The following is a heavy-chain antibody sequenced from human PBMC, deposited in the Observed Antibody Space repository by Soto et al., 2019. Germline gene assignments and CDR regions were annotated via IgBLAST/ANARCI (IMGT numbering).Heavy chain of an antibody. CDR2: ISAYNGNT. CDR1: GYTFTSYG. Sequence: ASVKVSCKASGYTFTSYGISWVRQAPGQGLEWMGWISAYNGNTNYAQKLQGRVTMTTDTSTSTAYMELRSLRSDDTAVYYCARTGIAVAGFREEGWFDPWGQGTLVTVSS. J-gene: IGHJ5*02. D-gene: IGHD6-19*01. V-gene: IGHV1-18*01. CDR3: ARTGIAVAGFREEGWFDP.